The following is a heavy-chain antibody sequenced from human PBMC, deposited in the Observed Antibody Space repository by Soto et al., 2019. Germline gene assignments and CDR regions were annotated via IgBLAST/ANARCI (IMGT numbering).Heavy chain of an antibody. CDR1: GFTFSAYA. J-gene: IGHJ6*02. CDR3: ARDWDIVILSVPIPNYNYGMDV. Sequence: GVLRLSCEGSGFTFSAYAMNWVRQAPGKGLEWVSYISSRSDTLYYADSVKGRFTISRDNAKNSVYLQVNNLRDEDTAVYYCARDWDIVILSVPIPNYNYGMDVWGQGTTVTVSS. CDR2: ISSRSDTL. V-gene: IGHV3-48*02. D-gene: IGHD2-15*01.